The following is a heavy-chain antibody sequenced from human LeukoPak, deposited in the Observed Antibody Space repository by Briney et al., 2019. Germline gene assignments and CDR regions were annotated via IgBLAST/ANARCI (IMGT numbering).Heavy chain of an antibody. CDR2: ISAYNGNT. D-gene: IGHD5-24*01. V-gene: IGHV1-18*01. CDR1: GYTFTSYG. J-gene: IGHJ6*02. Sequence: ASVKVSCKASGYTFTSYGISWVRQAPGQGLEWMGWISAYNGNTNYAQKLQGRVTMTTDTSTSTAYMELRSLRSDDTAVYYCARLKGDGYTYYYYYGTDVWAKGPRSPSP. CDR3: ARLKGDGYTYYYYYGTDV.